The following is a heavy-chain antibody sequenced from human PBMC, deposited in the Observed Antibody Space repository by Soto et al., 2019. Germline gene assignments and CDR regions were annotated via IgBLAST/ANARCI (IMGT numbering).Heavy chain of an antibody. D-gene: IGHD2-15*01. CDR2: ISGSGGST. V-gene: IGHV3-23*01. J-gene: IGHJ6*02. CDR1: GYTFSSYA. CDR3: AKESGKGYYYAMDV. Sequence: RGSLRLSCAASGYTFSSYAMSCVRQAPGKGLEWVSAISGSGGSTYHADSVKGRFTISRDNSKNTLSLQMNSLRAEDTAVYYCAKESGKGYYYAMDVWGQGT.